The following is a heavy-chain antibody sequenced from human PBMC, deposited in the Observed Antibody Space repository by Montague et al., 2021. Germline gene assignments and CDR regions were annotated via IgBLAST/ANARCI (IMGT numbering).Heavy chain of an antibody. CDR3: TGGGVAVTGIDY. Sequence: SESLSLTCAVYGGSLSGYIWNWIRQPPGRDLEWIGQISHTGSTSYNPSLKSRVTMSVDTSENHVSLRLGSVTAADTAVYYCTGGGVAVTGIDYWGQGALVTVSS. CDR1: GGSLSGYI. V-gene: IGHV4-34*01. D-gene: IGHD6-19*01. CDR2: ISHTGST. J-gene: IGHJ4*02.